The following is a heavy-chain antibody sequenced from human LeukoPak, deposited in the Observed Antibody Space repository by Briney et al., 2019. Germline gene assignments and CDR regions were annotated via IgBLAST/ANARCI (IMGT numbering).Heavy chain of an antibody. D-gene: IGHD5-18*01. J-gene: IGHJ4*02. CDR2: FDPEDGET. V-gene: IGHV1-24*01. CDR3: ATRGYSYGYPDY. CDR1: GYTLTELS. Sequence: ASVKVSCKVSGYTLTELSMHWVRQAPGKGLEWMGGFDPEDGETIYAQKFQGGVTMTEDTSTDTAYMELSSLRSEDTAVYYCATRGYSYGYPDYWGQGTLVTVSS.